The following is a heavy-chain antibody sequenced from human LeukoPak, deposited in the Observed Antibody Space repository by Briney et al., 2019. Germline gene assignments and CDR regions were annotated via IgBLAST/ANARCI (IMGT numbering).Heavy chain of an antibody. D-gene: IGHD3-22*01. V-gene: IGHV4-4*02. CDR1: GGSISSSNW. CDR3: ARGPYSYDSSGAFDI. CDR2: IYHSGST. Sequence: PSGTLSLTCAVSGGSISSSNWWSWVRQPPGKGLEWIGEIYHSGSTNYNPSLKSRVTISVDTSKNQFSLKLSSVTAADTAVYYCARGPYSYDSSGAFDIWGQGTMVAVSS. J-gene: IGHJ3*02.